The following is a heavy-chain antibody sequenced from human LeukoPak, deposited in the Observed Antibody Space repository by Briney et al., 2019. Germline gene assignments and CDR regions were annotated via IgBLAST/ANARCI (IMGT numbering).Heavy chain of an antibody. CDR2: IKSKTNGGTT. CDR1: GFAFSNAW. D-gene: IGHD2/OR15-2a*01. CDR3: TSDDPVNRS. V-gene: IGHV3-15*01. J-gene: IGHJ4*02. Sequence: GGSLRLSCAASGFAFSNAWMSWVRQAPGKGLEWVGRIKSKTNGGTTDYAAPVKGRFTISRDDSRNMLFLQMNTLKTEDTAVYYCTSDDPVNRSWGQGTLVTVSS.